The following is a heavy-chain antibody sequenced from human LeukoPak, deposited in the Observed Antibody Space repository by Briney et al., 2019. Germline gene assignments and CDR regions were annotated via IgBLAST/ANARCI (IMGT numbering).Heavy chain of an antibody. V-gene: IGHV1-69*06. Sequence: GASVKVSCKASGGTFSSYAISWVRQAPGQGLEWMGGIIPVFGTANYAQKFQGRVTITADKSTSTAYMELSSLRSEDTAVYYCARVVEDAFDIWGQGTMVTVSS. J-gene: IGHJ3*02. CDR3: ARVVEDAFDI. CDR2: IIPVFGTA. CDR1: GGTFSSYA.